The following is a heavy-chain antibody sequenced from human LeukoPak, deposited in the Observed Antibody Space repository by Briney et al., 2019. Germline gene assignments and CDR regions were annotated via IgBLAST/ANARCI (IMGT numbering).Heavy chain of an antibody. J-gene: IGHJ4*02. V-gene: IGHV3-21*01. CDR2: ISSSSSYI. D-gene: IGHD5-12*01. CDR3: ARAPRGYSGYESFDY. Sequence: PGGSLRLSCAASGFTFSSYSMNWVRQAPGKGLEWVSSISSSSSYIYYADSVKGRFTISRDNAKNSLYLQMNSLRAEDTAVYYCARAPRGYSGYESFDYWGQGTLVTVSS. CDR1: GFTFSSYS.